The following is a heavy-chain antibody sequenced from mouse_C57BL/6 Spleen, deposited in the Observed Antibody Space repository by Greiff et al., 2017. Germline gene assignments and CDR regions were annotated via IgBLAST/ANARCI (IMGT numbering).Heavy chain of an antibody. D-gene: IGHD1-1*01. CDR2: ISSGSSTI. V-gene: IGHV5-17*01. CDR1: GFTFSDYG. CDR3: ARGFDYGSSYDYAMDD. J-gene: IGHJ4*01. Sequence: DVHLVESGGGLVKPGGSLKLSCAASGFTFSDYGMHWVRQAPEKGLEWVAYISSGSSTIYYADTVKGRFTISRDNAKNTLFLQMTSLRSEDTAMYYCARGFDYGSSYDYAMDDWGQGTSVTVSS.